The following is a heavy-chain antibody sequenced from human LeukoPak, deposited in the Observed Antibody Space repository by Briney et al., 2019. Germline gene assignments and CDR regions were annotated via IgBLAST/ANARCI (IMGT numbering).Heavy chain of an antibody. CDR3: ARAGNGILTGYFQNWYFDL. Sequence: SQTLSLTCTVSGGSISSGDYYWGWIRQPPGKGLEGIGYIYYSGSTYYNPSLKSRVTISVDTSKNQFSLRLSSVTAADTAVYYCARAGNGILTGYFQNWYFDLWGRGTLVTVSS. CDR1: GGSISSGDYY. D-gene: IGHD3-9*01. J-gene: IGHJ2*01. CDR2: IYYSGST. V-gene: IGHV4-30-4*01.